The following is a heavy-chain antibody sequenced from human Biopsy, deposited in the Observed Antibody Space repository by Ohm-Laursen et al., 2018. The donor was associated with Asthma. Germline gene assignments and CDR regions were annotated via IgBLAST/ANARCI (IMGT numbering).Heavy chain of an antibody. Sequence: VASVKVSCKASGGTFSSYAISWVRQAPGQGLEWMGGIIPIFGTANYAQKFQGRVTITADESTSTAYMELSSLRSEDTAVYYCARDPHNSYLASLRTKFNYYYYGMGVWGQGTTVTVSS. CDR2: IIPIFGTA. V-gene: IGHV1-69*13. CDR1: GGTFSSYA. D-gene: IGHD1-7*01. CDR3: ARDPHNSYLASLRTKFNYYYYGMGV. J-gene: IGHJ6*02.